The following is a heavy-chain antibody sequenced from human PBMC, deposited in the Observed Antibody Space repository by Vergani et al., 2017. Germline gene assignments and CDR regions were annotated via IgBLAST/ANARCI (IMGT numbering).Heavy chain of an antibody. V-gene: IGHV3-43*01. CDR1: GFTFDDYT. Sequence: EVQLVESGGVVVQPGGSLRLSCAASGFTFDDYTMHWVRQAPGKGLEWVSLIGWCGGSTYYADSLKGRFTISREHRQNSLYLQMNSLRTGDTALYYCAKAGGYSVYDFDYWGQGTLVTVSS. J-gene: IGHJ4*02. CDR2: IGWCGGST. CDR3: AKAGGYSVYDFDY. D-gene: IGHD5/OR15-5a*01.